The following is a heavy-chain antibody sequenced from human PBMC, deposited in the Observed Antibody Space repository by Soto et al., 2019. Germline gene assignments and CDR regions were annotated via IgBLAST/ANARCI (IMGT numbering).Heavy chain of an antibody. D-gene: IGHD1-26*01. Sequence: ASVKVSCKASGYTFPSYGISWVQQAPGQGREWMGWISAYNGNTNYAQKLQGRVTMTADTSTSTAYMELRSLRSDDTAVYYCARESGSYLGYYYGMDVWGQGTTVTVSS. J-gene: IGHJ6*02. CDR3: ARESGSYLGYYYGMDV. CDR2: ISAYNGNT. V-gene: IGHV1-18*04. CDR1: GYTFPSYG.